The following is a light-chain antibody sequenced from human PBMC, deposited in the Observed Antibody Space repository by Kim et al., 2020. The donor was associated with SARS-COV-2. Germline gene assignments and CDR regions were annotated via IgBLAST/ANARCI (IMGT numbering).Light chain of an antibody. CDR1: QGISND. CDR3: QKYNGAPWT. J-gene: IGKJ1*01. V-gene: IGKV1-27*01. CDR2: GAS. Sequence: ASVGDRFTSTCRASQGISNDLAWYQQKPGKVPNLLIYGASALQSGVPSRFSGRGSGTDFTLTISSLQPEDVAIYYCQKYNGAPWTFGQGTKVEIK.